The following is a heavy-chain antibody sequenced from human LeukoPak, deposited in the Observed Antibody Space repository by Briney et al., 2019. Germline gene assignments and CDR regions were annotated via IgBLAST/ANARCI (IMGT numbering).Heavy chain of an antibody. CDR1: GFTFSGSA. D-gene: IGHD2-2*01. CDR3: TRHDGDVVVPAALEAFDI. J-gene: IGHJ3*02. Sequence: QPGGSLRLSCAASGFTFSGSAMHWVRQASGKGLEWVGRIRSKANSYATAYAASVKGRFTISRDDSKNTAYLQMNSLKTEDTAVYYCTRHDGDVVVPAALEAFDIWGQGTMVTVSS. CDR2: IRSKANSYAT. V-gene: IGHV3-73*01.